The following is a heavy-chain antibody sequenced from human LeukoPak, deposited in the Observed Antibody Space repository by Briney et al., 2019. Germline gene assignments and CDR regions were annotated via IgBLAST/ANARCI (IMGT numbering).Heavy chain of an antibody. V-gene: IGHV4-59*08. D-gene: IGHD3-10*01. Sequence: SETLSLTCTVSDGSISSYYWSWIRQPPGKGLEWIGYIYYSGSTNYNPSLKSRVTISVDTSKNQFSLKLSSVTAADTAVYYCARHVVMVRGPFDPWGQGTLVTVSS. CDR3: ARHVVMVRGPFDP. CDR2: IYYSGST. CDR1: DGSISSYY. J-gene: IGHJ5*02.